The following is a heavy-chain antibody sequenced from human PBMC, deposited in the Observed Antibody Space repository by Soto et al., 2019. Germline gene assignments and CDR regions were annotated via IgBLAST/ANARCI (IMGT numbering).Heavy chain of an antibody. J-gene: IGHJ4*02. Sequence: ASVEVSCRASGYTFTSYYMHWVRQAPGQGLEWMGIINPSGGSTSYAQKFQGRVTMTRDTSTSTVYMELSSLRSEDTAVYYCARDPIAARPFRNFDYWGQGTLVTVSS. V-gene: IGHV1-46*01. CDR3: ARDPIAARPFRNFDY. D-gene: IGHD6-6*01. CDR2: INPSGGST. CDR1: GYTFTSYY.